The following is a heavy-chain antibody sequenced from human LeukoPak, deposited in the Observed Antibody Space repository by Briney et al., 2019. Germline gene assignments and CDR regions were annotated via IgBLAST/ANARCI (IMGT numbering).Heavy chain of an antibody. D-gene: IGHD3-22*01. V-gene: IGHV1-46*01. CDR1: GYTFTSYY. CDR2: INPSGGST. CDR3: ASLFSSGPLGGP. Sequence: PQASVKVSCKASGYTFTSYYMHWVRQAPGQGLEWMGIINPSGGSTSYAQKFQGRVTMTRDTSTSTVYMELSSLRSEDTAVYYCASLFSSGPLGGPWGQGTLVTVSS. J-gene: IGHJ5*02.